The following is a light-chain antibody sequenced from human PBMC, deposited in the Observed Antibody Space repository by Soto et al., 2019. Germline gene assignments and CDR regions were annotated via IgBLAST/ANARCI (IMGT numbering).Light chain of an antibody. J-gene: IGKJ1*01. CDR3: MQSLQIRT. CDR1: QSLLHSNGYNY. CDR2: LGS. V-gene: IGKV2-28*01. Sequence: DIVMTQSPLSLPVTPGEPASISCRSSQSLLHSNGYNYLDWYLQKPGQSPQLLIYLGSNRASGVPDRFSGSGSGTDFTLKISSVEAEDVGVYYYMQSLQIRTFGQGTKVDIK.